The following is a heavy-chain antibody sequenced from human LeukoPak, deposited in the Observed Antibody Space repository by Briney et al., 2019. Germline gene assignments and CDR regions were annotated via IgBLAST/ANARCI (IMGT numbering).Heavy chain of an antibody. D-gene: IGHD6-13*01. V-gene: IGHV3-7*01. CDR1: GFTFSTYW. J-gene: IGHJ4*02. CDR3: ARDSAGNDY. CDR2: IKQDGSEK. Sequence: PGGSLGVSCPASGFTFSTYWMNWFRQAPGKELEWVANIKQDGSEKYYVDSVKGRFTISRDNAKNSLYLQMNSLRAEDTAMYYCARDSAGNDYWGQGTLVTVSS.